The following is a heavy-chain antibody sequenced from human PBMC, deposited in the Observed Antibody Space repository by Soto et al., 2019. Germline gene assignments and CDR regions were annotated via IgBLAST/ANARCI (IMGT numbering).Heavy chain of an antibody. V-gene: IGHV3-72*01. D-gene: IGHD2-15*01. J-gene: IGHJ1*01. CDR3: AGGASGRDPLQH. Sequence: GGSLRLSCAASEFTLSDHFMDWVRQAPGKGLEWVARSRNKVNSYSTEYAASVKGRFTISRDDSKNSLYLQMSSLKTEDTAVYYPAGGASGRDPLQHWGEGTLVSVSS. CDR2: SRNKVNSYST. CDR1: EFTLSDHF.